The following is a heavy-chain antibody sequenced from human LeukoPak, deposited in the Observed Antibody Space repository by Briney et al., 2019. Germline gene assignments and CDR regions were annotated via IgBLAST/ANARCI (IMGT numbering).Heavy chain of an antibody. J-gene: IGHJ4*02. Sequence: GGSLRLSCAASGFTFSGSAMHWVRQAPGKGLEWVSIIFGAGKNTTYYADSVKGRFTVSRDNSKNTLYLQMTSLRPEDTAIYYCAKRNTMVRGGPCFDYWGRGILVTVSS. V-gene: IGHV3-23*01. CDR2: IFGAGKNTT. CDR1: GFTFSGSA. D-gene: IGHD3-10*01. CDR3: AKRNTMVRGGPCFDY.